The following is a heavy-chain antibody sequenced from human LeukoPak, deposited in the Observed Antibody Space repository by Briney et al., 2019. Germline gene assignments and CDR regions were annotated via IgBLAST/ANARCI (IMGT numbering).Heavy chain of an antibody. CDR1: GFSLSTSGMC. D-gene: IGHD1-7*01. CDR3: ARTNSITGTNPFDY. CDR2: IDWDDDK. J-gene: IGHJ4*02. Sequence: SGPTLVNPTQTLTLTCTFSGFSLSTSGMCVSWIRQPPGKALEWLARIDWDDDKYYRTSLKTRLTISKDTSKNQVVLTMTNMDPVDTATYFCARTNSITGTNPFDYWGQGTLVTVSS. V-gene: IGHV2-70*11.